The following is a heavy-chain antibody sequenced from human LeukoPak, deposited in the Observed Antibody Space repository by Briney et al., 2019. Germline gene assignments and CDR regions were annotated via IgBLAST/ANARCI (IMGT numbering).Heavy chain of an antibody. D-gene: IGHD1-26*01. J-gene: IGHJ3*02. CDR3: ARGGSYLSAFDI. Sequence: PGGSLRLSCAASGYTFSSYAMHWVRKAPGKGLEWVAIIAYDGSNTYYADSVKGRFTISRDNSKNTLYLQRNSLRAEDTAVYYCARGGSYLSAFDIWGQGTMVTVSS. V-gene: IGHV3-30*14. CDR2: IAYDGSNT. CDR1: GYTFSSYA.